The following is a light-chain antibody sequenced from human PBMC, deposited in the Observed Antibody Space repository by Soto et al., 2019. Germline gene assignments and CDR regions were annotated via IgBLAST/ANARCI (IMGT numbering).Light chain of an antibody. J-gene: IGKJ2*01. CDR1: QRIGTY. V-gene: IGKV1-39*01. CDR3: QQSYSTPYT. Sequence: QMTQSPSSLSASVGDRVTITCRASQRIGTYLNWYQQRPGKAPKLLISPISTLQRGVPSRFSGSGSGTDFTLTITGLQPEDLATYYCQQSYSTPYTFGQGTKLEIK. CDR2: PIS.